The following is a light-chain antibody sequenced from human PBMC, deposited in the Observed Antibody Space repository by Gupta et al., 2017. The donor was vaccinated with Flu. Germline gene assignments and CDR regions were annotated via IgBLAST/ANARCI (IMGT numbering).Light chain of an antibody. J-gene: IGLJ3*02. Sequence: NFVLTQPHSVSESPGKTVTISCTRSRGSIASNYVQWYQQRPGSSPTTVIYEDNQRPSGVPDRFSGSIDSSSNSASLTISGLKTEDGADYYCQSYDTSNHDWVFGGGTKLTVL. V-gene: IGLV6-57*01. CDR1: RGSIASNY. CDR3: QSYDTSNHDWV. CDR2: EDN.